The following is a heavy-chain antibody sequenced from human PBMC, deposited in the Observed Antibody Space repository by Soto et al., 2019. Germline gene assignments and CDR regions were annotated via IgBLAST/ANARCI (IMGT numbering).Heavy chain of an antibody. J-gene: IGHJ6*02. CDR2: ISYDGSNK. D-gene: IGHD2-2*01. CDR3: AREDIVLVPARFIQGMDV. V-gene: IGHV3-30-3*01. CDR1: GFTFSSYA. Sequence: GGSLRLSCAASGFTFSSYAMHWVRQAPGKGLEWVAVISYDGSNKYYADSVKGRFTISRDNSKNTLYLQMNSLRAEDTAVYYCAREDIVLVPARFIQGMDVWGQGTTVTVSS.